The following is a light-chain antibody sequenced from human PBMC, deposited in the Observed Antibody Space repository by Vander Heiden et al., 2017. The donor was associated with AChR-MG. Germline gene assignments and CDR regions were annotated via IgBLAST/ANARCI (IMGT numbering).Light chain of an antibody. CDR3: QQDGRSPLT. CDR1: QSVSSSY. Sequence: ELVLTQSPGTLSLSPGERATLSCRASQSVSSSYLAWYQHRPGQAPRLLIYDASIRATGIPDRFSGSGSGTDFTLTISRLEPEDFAVYYCQQDGRSPLTFGGGTKVEIK. V-gene: IGKV3-20*01. CDR2: DAS. J-gene: IGKJ4*01.